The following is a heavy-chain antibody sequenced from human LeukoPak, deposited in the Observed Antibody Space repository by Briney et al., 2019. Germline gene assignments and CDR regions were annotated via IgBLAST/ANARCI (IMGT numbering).Heavy chain of an antibody. J-gene: IGHJ6*03. D-gene: IGHD4-23*01. V-gene: IGHV3-74*01. CDR3: AKVRHDYGGNFYYMDV. Sequence: GGSLRLSCAASGFTFSSYWMHWVRQAPGKGLVWVSRINTDGSSTSYADSVKGRFTISRDNSKNTLYLQMNSLRAEDTAVYYCAKVRHDYGGNFYYMDVWGKGTTVTVSS. CDR1: GFTFSSYW. CDR2: INTDGSST.